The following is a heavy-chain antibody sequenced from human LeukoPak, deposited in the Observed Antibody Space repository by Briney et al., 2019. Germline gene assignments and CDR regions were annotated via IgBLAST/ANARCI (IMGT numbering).Heavy chain of an antibody. D-gene: IGHD5-12*01. CDR3: ARGGSRVNWFDP. V-gene: IGHV1-18*01. J-gene: IGHJ5*02. CDR2: ISAYNGNT. CDR1: GYTFTSYD. Sequence: ASVKVSCKASGYTFTSYDINWVRQATGQGLEWMGWISAYNGNTNYAQKLQGRVTMTTDTSTSTAYMELRSLRSDDTAVYYCARGGSRVNWFDPWGQGTLVTVSS.